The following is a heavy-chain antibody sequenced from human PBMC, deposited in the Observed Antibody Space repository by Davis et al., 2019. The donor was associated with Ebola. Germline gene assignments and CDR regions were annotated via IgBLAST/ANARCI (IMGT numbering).Heavy chain of an antibody. CDR3: ARAPIAGAGTRWGTRWFDP. CDR1: GVSIITHY. Sequence: PSETLSLTCTVSGVSIITHYWSWIRQPPGKGLEVIGSIYYSGSTNYNPSLKSRVTISVDTSKNQFSLNLSSVTAADTAVYYCARAPIAGAGTRWGTRWFDPWGQGTLVSVSS. V-gene: IGHV4-59*11. J-gene: IGHJ5*02. D-gene: IGHD6-13*01. CDR2: IYYSGST.